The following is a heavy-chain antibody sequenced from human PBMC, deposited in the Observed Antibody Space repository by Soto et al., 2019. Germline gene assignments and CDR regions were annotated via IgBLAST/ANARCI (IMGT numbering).Heavy chain of an antibody. CDR1: GYTLTELS. CDR2: FDPEDGET. CDR3: ASTYSSGFYCYGMDV. Sequence: ASVKVSCKVSGYTLTELSMHWVRQAPGKGLEWMGGFDPEDGETIYAQKFQGRVTMTEDTSTDTAYMELSSLRSEDTAVYYCASTYSSGFYCYGMDVSSQGTTDIVSS. V-gene: IGHV1-24*01. J-gene: IGHJ6*02. D-gene: IGHD6-25*01.